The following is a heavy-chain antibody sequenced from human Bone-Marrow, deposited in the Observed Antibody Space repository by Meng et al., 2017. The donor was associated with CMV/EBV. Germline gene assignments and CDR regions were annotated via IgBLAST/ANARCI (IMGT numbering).Heavy chain of an antibody. CDR2: IYDSVST. CDR3: ARGRSSFRSGNYGMDV. D-gene: IGHD3-10*01. J-gene: IGHJ6*02. Sequence: SETLSLTCTVSGSPISSGYYWGWIRQPPGKGLEWIGSIYDSVSTFYNPSLKSRVTTSVDTSKNQFSLKLSSVTAADTAVYYCARGRSSFRSGNYGMDVWGQGTTVTVSS. CDR1: GSPISSGYY. V-gene: IGHV4-38-2*02.